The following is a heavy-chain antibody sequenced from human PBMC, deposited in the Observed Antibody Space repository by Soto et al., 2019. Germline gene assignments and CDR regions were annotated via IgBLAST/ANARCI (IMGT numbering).Heavy chain of an antibody. J-gene: IGHJ4*02. CDR2: ISYDGSNK. Sequence: QVQLVESGGGVVQPGRSLRLSCAASGFTFSSYAMHWVRQAPGKGLEWVAVISYDGSNKYYADSVKGRFTISRDNSKNTLYLQMNSLRAEDTAVYYCARDSHPPGYSGYDYRSPRVYWGQGTLVTVSS. D-gene: IGHD5-12*01. V-gene: IGHV3-30-3*01. CDR3: ARDSHPPGYSGYDYRSPRVY. CDR1: GFTFSSYA.